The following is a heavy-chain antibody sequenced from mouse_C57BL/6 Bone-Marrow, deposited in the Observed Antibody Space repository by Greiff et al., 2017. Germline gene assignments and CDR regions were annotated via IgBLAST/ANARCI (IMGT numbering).Heavy chain of an antibody. V-gene: IGHV1-15*01. CDR2: IDPETGGT. Sequence: VQLQQSGAELVRPGASVTLSCKASGYTFTDYEMHWVKQTPVHGLEWIGAIDPETGGTAYNQKFKGKAILTADKSSSTAYMELRSLTSEDSAVYYCTRGLDGYYVGWFAYWGQGTLVTVSA. D-gene: IGHD2-3*01. CDR3: TRGLDGYYVGWFAY. CDR1: GYTFTDYE. J-gene: IGHJ3*01.